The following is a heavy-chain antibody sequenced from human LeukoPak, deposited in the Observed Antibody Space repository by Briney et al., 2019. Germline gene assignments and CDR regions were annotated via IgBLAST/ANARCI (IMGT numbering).Heavy chain of an antibody. CDR2: IYYNGNT. V-gene: IGHV4-59*01. J-gene: IGHJ3*02. Sequence: SGTLSLTCTVSGASLSSSYWSWVRQPPGKRLEGIGFIYYNGNTNSNPSLKSRVTISADTSKNQFSLKLTSVTAADTAVYYCVRGYCDNRGYSNAFDIWGQGAMVTVSS. CDR1: GASLSSSY. CDR3: VRGYCDNRGYSNAFDI. D-gene: IGHD3-22*01.